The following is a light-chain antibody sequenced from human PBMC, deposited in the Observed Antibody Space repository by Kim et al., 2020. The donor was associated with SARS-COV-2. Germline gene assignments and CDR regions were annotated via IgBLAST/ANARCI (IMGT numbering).Light chain of an antibody. V-gene: IGLV3-1*01. Sequence: EPSGQTATVTCSGDELGNKFVYWYQKQPGPSPVLVMYQNDKRPSGIPERFSGSNSGTTATLTISETPALDEADYYCQTWDSSTGVFGGGTQLTVL. CDR3: QTWDSSTGV. CDR1: ELGNKF. J-gene: IGLJ3*02. CDR2: QND.